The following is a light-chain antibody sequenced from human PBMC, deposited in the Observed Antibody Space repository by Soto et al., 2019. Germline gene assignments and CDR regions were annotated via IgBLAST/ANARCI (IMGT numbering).Light chain of an antibody. CDR2: DVT. V-gene: IGLV2-11*01. CDR1: SSDVGGYDY. CDR3: CSYGGSFPYV. Sequence: QSVLAQPPSVSGSPGQSVTISCTGTSSDVGGYDYVSWYQQHPGKAPKLLIYDVTKRPSGVPDRFSGSKSGNTASLTIPGLQAEDEADFFCCSYGGSFPYVFGTGTKVTVL. J-gene: IGLJ1*01.